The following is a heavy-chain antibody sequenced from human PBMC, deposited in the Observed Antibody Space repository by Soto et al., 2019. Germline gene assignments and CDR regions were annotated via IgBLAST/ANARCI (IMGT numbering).Heavy chain of an antibody. Sequence: SETLSLTCTVSGGSISSYYWSWIRQPPGKGLEWIGYIYYSGSTNYNPSLKSRVTISVDTSKNQFSLKLSSVTAADTAVYYCAGSATVTDKYYYYGMDVWGQGTTVTVSS. CDR2: IYYSGST. J-gene: IGHJ6*02. CDR1: GGSISSYY. V-gene: IGHV4-59*01. CDR3: AGSATVTDKYYYYGMDV. D-gene: IGHD4-17*01.